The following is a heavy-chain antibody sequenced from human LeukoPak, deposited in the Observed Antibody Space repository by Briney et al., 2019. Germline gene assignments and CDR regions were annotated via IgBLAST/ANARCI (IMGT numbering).Heavy chain of an antibody. CDR1: GFTFDDYA. V-gene: IGHV3-9*01. J-gene: IGHJ4*02. Sequence: PGGSLRLSCAASGFTFDDYAMHWVRQAPGKGLEWVSGISWNSGSIGYADSVKGRFTISRDNAKNSLYLQMNSLRAEDTALYYCAKDMDRGSYYDSSGPFDYWGQGTLVTVSS. D-gene: IGHD3-22*01. CDR2: ISWNSGSI. CDR3: AKDMDRGSYYDSSGPFDY.